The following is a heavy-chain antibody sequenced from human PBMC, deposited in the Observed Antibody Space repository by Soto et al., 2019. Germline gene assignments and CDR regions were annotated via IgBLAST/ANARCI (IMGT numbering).Heavy chain of an antibody. Sequence: GGSLRLSCAASGFTFSDYYMSWIRQAPGKGLEWVSYISSSGSTIYYADSVKGRFTISRDNAKNSLYLQMNSLRAEDTDVYYCARGRGGYDFWSGYYDYYYYGMDVWGQGTTVTVSS. CDR2: ISSSGSTI. J-gene: IGHJ6*02. CDR3: ARGRGGYDFWSGYYDYYYYGMDV. D-gene: IGHD3-3*01. V-gene: IGHV3-11*01. CDR1: GFTFSDYY.